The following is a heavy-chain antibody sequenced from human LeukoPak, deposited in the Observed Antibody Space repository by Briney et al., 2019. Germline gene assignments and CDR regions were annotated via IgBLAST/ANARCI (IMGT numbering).Heavy chain of an antibody. V-gene: IGHV4-4*07. Sequence: PSETLSLTCTVSGGSISSYYWSWIRQPAGKGLEWIGRIYTSGSTNYNPSLKSRVTMSVDTSKNHFSLKLSSVTAADTAVYYCARDKPPETYGSGSPIAFDYWGQGTLVTVSS. CDR2: IYTSGST. D-gene: IGHD3-10*01. J-gene: IGHJ4*02. CDR1: GGSISSYY. CDR3: ARDKPPETYGSGSPIAFDY.